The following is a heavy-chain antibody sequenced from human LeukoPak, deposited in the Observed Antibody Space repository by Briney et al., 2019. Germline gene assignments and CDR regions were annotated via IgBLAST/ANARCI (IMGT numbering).Heavy chain of an antibody. CDR1: GYTFTSYG. J-gene: IGHJ4*02. CDR2: ISAYNGNT. Sequence: ASVKASCKASGYTFTSYGISWVRQAPGQGLEWMGWISAYNGNTNYAQKLQGRVTMTTDTSTSTAYMELRSLRSDDTAVYYCATNRPHYYYDSSQPFDYWGQGTLVTVSS. V-gene: IGHV1-18*01. D-gene: IGHD3-22*01. CDR3: ATNRPHYYYDSSQPFDY.